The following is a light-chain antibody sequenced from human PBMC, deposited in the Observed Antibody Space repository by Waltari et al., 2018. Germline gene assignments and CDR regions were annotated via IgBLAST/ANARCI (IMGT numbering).Light chain of an antibody. CDR1: QSISRT. J-gene: IGKJ1*01. CDR2: GAC. V-gene: IGKV3-20*01. CDR3: QLYVRLPAT. Sequence: EIVLTQSPGTLSLSPGERATLSCRASQSISRTLAWYQQKPGQAPRLLIYGACIRASGIPDKFSGTGSGRDGSCALTRLEPIDFAVDFCQLYVRLPATFCQGSEVEI.